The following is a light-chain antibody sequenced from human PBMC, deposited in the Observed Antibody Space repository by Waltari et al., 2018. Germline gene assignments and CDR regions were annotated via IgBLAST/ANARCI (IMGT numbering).Light chain of an antibody. CDR1: GRVVGY. V-gene: IGKV3-11*01. CDR2: DNS. J-gene: IGKJ4*01. Sequence: EIVLTQSPATLSVSPGERSTLSCRASGRVVGYLAWYQRKPGQDHRLRIFDNSKRAPGIPARFSGSGYGQDFPLTINSLETEDFALYYCQQRSIWPLTFGGGTKV. CDR3: QQRSIWPLT.